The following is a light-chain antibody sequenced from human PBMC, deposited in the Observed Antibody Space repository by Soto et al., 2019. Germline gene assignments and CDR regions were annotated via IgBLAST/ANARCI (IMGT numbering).Light chain of an antibody. Sequence: EIVMTQSPATLSVSPGERATLSCRASQSLSSNVAWYQQKPGQVPRLLIYGASTRATGIPARFSGSRSGTEFTLTISSLQPEDFAVYYCQQYNNWPFTFGPGTKVDIK. J-gene: IGKJ3*01. V-gene: IGKV3D-15*01. CDR3: QQYNNWPFT. CDR2: GAS. CDR1: QSLSSN.